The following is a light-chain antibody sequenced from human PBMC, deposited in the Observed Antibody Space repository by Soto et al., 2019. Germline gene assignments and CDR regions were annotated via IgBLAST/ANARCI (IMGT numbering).Light chain of an antibody. CDR2: EVS. Sequence: QSALTQPPSASGSPGQSVTISCTGTSSDVGAHNFVSWHQQHPGKSPTLMIYEVSKRPSGVPDRCSGSKSGNTASLTVSWLQAEDEADYYCSSYAGSNNYVFGTGTKVTVL. CDR1: SSDVGAHNF. CDR3: SSYAGSNNYV. V-gene: IGLV2-8*01. J-gene: IGLJ1*01.